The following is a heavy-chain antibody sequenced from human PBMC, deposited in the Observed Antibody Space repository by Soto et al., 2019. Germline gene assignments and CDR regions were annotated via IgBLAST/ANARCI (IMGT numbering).Heavy chain of an antibody. Sequence: QVQLVQSGAEVKKPGSSVKVSCKASGGTFSSYAISWVRQAPGQGLEWMGGIIPIFGTANYAQKFQGRVTMTPDESTRTVYMVLSSLVSVDTAVDYCAGSRYRISTSCPRSSSGYFFSGMDVWGQGTTVTVS. CDR2: IIPIFGTA. D-gene: IGHD2-2*01. CDR3: AGSRYRISTSCPRSSSGYFFSGMDV. J-gene: IGHJ6*02. CDR1: GGTFSSYA. V-gene: IGHV1-69*05.